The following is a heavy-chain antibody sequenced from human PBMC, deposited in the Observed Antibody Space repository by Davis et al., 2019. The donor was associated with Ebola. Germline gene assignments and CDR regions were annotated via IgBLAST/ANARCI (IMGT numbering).Heavy chain of an antibody. CDR1: SYTFTSYG. CDR3: ARDPWMEPHWYFDP. Sequence: ASVTVSCKASSYTFTSYGISWLRQAPGQGLEWMGWISAYNGNTNYAQKLQGRVTMTTDTSTSTAYMELSSLRSEDTAVYYCARDPWMEPHWYFDPWGRGTLVTVSS. J-gene: IGHJ2*01. CDR2: ISAYNGNT. V-gene: IGHV1-18*01. D-gene: IGHD1-1*01.